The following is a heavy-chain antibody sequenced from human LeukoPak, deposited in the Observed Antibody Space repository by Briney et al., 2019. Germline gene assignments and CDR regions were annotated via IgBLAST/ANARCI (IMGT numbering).Heavy chain of an antibody. V-gene: IGHV3-53*01. J-gene: IGHJ4*02. CDR3: ARGGELRAFDY. D-gene: IGHD1-26*01. CDR1: GFTFSSYW. Sequence: PGGSLRLSCAASGFTFSSYWMNWVRQAPGKGLEWVSVIYSGGSTYYADSVKGRFTISRDNSKNTLYLQMNSLRAEDTAVYYCARGGELRAFDYWGQGTLVTVSS. CDR2: IYSGGST.